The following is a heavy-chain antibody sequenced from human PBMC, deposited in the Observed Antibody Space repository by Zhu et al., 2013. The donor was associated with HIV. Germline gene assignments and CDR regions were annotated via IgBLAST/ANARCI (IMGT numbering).Heavy chain of an antibody. CDR1: GYILTELS. J-gene: IGHJ3*02. D-gene: IGHD3-22*01. V-gene: IGHV1-24*01. CDR3: ATYRYYDSRGHGGAFDI. Sequence: QVQLVQSGAEVKKPGASVKVSCKVSGYILTELSMHWVRQAPGKGLEWMGGFDPKNGETIYAQKFQGRVTMTEDPSRDTAYMELSSLRSEDTAVYYCATYRYYDSRGHGGAFDIWGQGTMVTVSS. CDR2: FDPKNGET.